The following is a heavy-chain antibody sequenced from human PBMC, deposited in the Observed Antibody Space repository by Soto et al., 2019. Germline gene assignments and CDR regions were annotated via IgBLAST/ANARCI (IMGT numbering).Heavy chain of an antibody. V-gene: IGHV4-59*01. J-gene: IGHJ4*02. CDR1: GGSIRGYY. CDR2: IYYRGRT. D-gene: IGHD7-27*01. CDR3: ARAPMVLTRSYLGH. Sequence: PSETLSLTCTVSGGSIRGYYWSWIRQYPGKGLEYIGYIYYRGRTNYNPSLKSRVTMSVDTSKNQFSLKLTSATAADTAVYYCARAPMVLTRSYLGHWGQGTPVTVSS.